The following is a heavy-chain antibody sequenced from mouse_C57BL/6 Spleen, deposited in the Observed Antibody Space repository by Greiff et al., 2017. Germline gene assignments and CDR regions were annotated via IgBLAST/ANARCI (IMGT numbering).Heavy chain of an antibody. J-gene: IGHJ4*01. D-gene: IGHD2-12*01. CDR2: IDPSDSET. CDR1: GYTFTSYW. V-gene: IGHV1-52*01. Sequence: QVQLQQPGAELVRPGSSVKLSCKASGYTFTSYWMHWVKQRPIQGLEWIGNIDPSDSETHYNQKFKDKATLTVDKSSSTAYMQLSSLTSEDSAVYYCAKGRDYTYARDYWGQGTSGTVSS. CDR3: AKGRDYTYARDY.